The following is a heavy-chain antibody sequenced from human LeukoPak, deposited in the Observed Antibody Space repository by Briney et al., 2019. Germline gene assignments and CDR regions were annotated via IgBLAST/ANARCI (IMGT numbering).Heavy chain of an antibody. CDR3: ARDMTNFWSGYYTEELDY. CDR2: ISSSSSYI. Sequence: GGSLRLSCAASGFTFSSYSMNWVRQAPGKGLEWVSSISSSSSYIYYADSVKGRFTISRDNAKNSLYLQMNSLRAEDTAVYYCARDMTNFWSGYYTEELDYWGQGTLVTVSS. J-gene: IGHJ4*02. CDR1: GFTFSSYS. D-gene: IGHD3-3*01. V-gene: IGHV3-21*01.